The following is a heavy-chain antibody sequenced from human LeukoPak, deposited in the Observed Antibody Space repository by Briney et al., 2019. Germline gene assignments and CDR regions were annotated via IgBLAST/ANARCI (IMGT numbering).Heavy chain of an antibody. V-gene: IGHV3-7*04. J-gene: IGHJ4*02. CDR2: IQPEGNEK. Sequence: GGSLRLSCAVSGFTFSDFWMSWVRQAPGRGLEWVANIQPEGNEKYHVESVKGRFTISRDNAKNSLFLQMNGLRVEDTAVYYCARGDAFSGDHWGQGTLVTVSS. CDR3: ARGDAFSGDH. CDR1: GFTFSDFW.